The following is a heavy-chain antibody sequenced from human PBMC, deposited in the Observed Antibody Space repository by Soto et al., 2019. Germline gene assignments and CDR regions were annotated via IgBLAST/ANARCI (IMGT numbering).Heavy chain of an antibody. CDR3: ARPYGDPEYFQH. Sequence: SETLSLTCTVSGGSISSSSYYWGWIRQPPGKGLECIGSIYYSGSTYYNPSLKSRVTISGDTSKNQFSLKLSSVTAADTAVYYCARPYGDPEYFQHWGQGTLVTVSS. J-gene: IGHJ1*01. V-gene: IGHV4-39*01. CDR1: GGSISSSSYY. CDR2: IYYSGST. D-gene: IGHD4-17*01.